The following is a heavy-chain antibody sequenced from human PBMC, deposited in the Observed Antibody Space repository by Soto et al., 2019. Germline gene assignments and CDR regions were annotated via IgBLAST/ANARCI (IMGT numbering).Heavy chain of an antibody. V-gene: IGHV1-69*12. J-gene: IGHJ5*02. CDR3: AREGDPGYSFWSGPLGGGRFEP. Sequence: QVQLVQSGADVKEPGSSVNVSCKTSGGTFGNTAVTWVRQVPGQGLEWIGGIVPLFGTANYAQKFRGRAIITADESTSTAYMDLSSLRSDDTAIYYFAREGDPGYSFWSGPLGGGRFEPWGHGTLVTVSS. CDR2: IVPLFGTA. CDR1: GGTFGNTA. D-gene: IGHD3-3*01.